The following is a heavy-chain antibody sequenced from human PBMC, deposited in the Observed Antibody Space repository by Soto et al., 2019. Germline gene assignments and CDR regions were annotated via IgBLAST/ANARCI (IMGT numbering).Heavy chain of an antibody. Sequence: PWGSLKLSCVASGFTVYDYAMHWVRQAPGKGLEWVSGISANGDNVDYADSVKGRFTVSRDNAKNSLFLQMNSLRPEDTALYYCAKDMKWGGMTTIHYFDSWGQGT. V-gene: IGHV3-9*01. J-gene: IGHJ4*02. CDR1: GFTVYDYA. CDR3: AKDMKWGGMTTIHYFDS. D-gene: IGHD4-17*01. CDR2: ISANGDNV.